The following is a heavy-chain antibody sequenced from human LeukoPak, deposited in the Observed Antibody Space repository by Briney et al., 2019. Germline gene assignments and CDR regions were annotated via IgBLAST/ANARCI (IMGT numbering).Heavy chain of an antibody. Sequence: GGSLRLSCAASGFTFSSYSMSWVRQAPGKGLEWVAGLSGGGGGTTYADSVKGRFTISRDSAKNTLFLQMNSLRAEDTAVYYCARVLEVGATYFDYWGQGTLVTVSS. CDR3: ARVLEVGATYFDY. V-gene: IGHV3-23*01. CDR2: LSGGGGGT. J-gene: IGHJ4*02. CDR1: GFTFSSYS. D-gene: IGHD1-26*01.